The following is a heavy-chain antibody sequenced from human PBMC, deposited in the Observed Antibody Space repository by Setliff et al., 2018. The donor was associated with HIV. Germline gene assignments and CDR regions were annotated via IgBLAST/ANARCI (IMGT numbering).Heavy chain of an antibody. CDR1: GFTFSNFA. D-gene: IGHD1-1*01. J-gene: IGHJ5*02. V-gene: IGHV3-23*01. Sequence: GALRLSCAASGFTFSNFAMSWVRQAPGKGLEWVSSISVSGDITDYADSVKGRFSISRDNSKNTVYLEMNSLRAEDTAVYYCARYVWSNAPRDLWGQGTLVTVSS. CDR3: ARYVWSNAPRDL. CDR2: ISVSGDIT.